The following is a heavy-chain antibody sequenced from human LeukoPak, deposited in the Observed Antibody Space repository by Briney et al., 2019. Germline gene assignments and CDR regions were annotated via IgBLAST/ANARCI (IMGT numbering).Heavy chain of an antibody. J-gene: IGHJ4*02. CDR2: ISGSGGST. D-gene: IGHD3-16*01. V-gene: IGHV3-23*01. Sequence: PGGSPRLSCAASGFTFSSYAMSWVRQAPGKGLEWVSVISGSGGSTYYADSVKGRFTISRDNSKNTLYLQMNSLRAEDTALYYCARRGRYYFDYWGQGTLVTVSS. CDR1: GFTFSSYA. CDR3: ARRGRYYFDY.